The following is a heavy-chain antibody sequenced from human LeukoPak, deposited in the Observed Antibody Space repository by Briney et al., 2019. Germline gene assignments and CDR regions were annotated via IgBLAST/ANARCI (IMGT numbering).Heavy chain of an antibody. CDR1: GGSISSYY. Sequence: SETLSLTCTVSGGSISSYYWSWIRQPPGKGLEWIGYIYYSGSTNCNPSLKSRVTISVDTSKNQFSLKLSSVTAADTAVYYCARAHLGSWLGIFDYWGQGTLVTVSS. CDR3: ARAHLGSWLGIFDY. V-gene: IGHV4-59*01. CDR2: IYYSGST. J-gene: IGHJ4*02. D-gene: IGHD6-19*01.